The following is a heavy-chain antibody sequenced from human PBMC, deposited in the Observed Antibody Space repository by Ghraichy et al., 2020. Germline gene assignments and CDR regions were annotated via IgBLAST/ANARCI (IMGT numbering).Heavy chain of an antibody. Sequence: SGPTLVKPTETLTLTCTVSGFSLSNARMGVSWIRQPPGKALEWLAHIFSNDEKSYSTSLKSRLTISKDTSKSQVVLTMTNMDPVDTATYYCARIAYSDYYYYGMDVWGQGTTVTVSS. CDR1: GFSLSNARMG. J-gene: IGHJ6*02. CDR2: IFSNDEK. D-gene: IGHD2-15*01. CDR3: ARIAYSDYYYYGMDV. V-gene: IGHV2-26*01.